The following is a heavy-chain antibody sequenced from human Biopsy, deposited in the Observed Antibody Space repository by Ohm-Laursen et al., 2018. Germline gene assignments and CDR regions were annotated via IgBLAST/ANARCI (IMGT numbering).Heavy chain of an antibody. J-gene: IGHJ5*02. Sequence: SETLSLTCAVYGGSISGYYWTCIRQPPGQGLEWIGEINHSGNTNYNPSLRSRVSISVDTSKNQFSLKLNSVTAADAAVYYCARAGTAINGNSLGFDPWGQGTLVTVSS. CDR1: GGSISGYY. CDR2: INHSGNT. CDR3: ARAGTAINGNSLGFDP. V-gene: IGHV4-34*01. D-gene: IGHD1-20*01.